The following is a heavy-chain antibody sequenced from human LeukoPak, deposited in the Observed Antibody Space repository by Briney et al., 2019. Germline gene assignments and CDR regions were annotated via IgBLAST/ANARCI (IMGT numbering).Heavy chain of an antibody. CDR1: GYSFTSYW. CDR3: ARLGVVWSGYYFDY. Sequence: GESLKISCKGSGYSFTSYWIGWVRQMPRKGLEWMGIIYPGDSDTRYSPSFQGQGPISADKSISTAYLQWSSLKAPDTAMYYCARLGVVWSGYYFDYWGQGTLVTVSS. D-gene: IGHD3-3*01. V-gene: IGHV5-51*01. J-gene: IGHJ4*02. CDR2: IYPGDSDT.